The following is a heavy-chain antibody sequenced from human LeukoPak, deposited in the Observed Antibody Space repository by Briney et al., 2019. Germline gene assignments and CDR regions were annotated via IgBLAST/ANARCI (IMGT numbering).Heavy chain of an antibody. V-gene: IGHV4-34*01. J-gene: IGHJ4*02. CDR2: INHSGRT. CDR1: GGSFSNFY. CDR3: AREGGPYRPLDY. Sequence: PSETLSLTCAVFGGSFSNFYWTWIRQPPGKGLEWIGEINHSGRTNYNPSLKSRVSISVDTSRNQVSLKLTSVTAADTAVYYCAREGGPYRPLDYSGQGTLVTVSS.